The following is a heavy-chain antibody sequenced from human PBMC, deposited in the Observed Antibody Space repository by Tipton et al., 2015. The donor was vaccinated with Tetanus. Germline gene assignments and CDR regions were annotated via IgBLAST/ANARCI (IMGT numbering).Heavy chain of an antibody. CDR1: GFTFNTYW. Sequence: GSLRLSCAASGFTFNTYWMTWVRQVPGKGLEWVANIKQDGGEKYCVDSVKGRFTISRDNARNSLYLQMNSLRAEDTAVYYCAKDHFRDAFDIWGQGTMVTVSS. CDR2: IKQDGGEK. J-gene: IGHJ3*02. D-gene: IGHD3-3*02. CDR3: AKDHFRDAFDI. V-gene: IGHV3-7*01.